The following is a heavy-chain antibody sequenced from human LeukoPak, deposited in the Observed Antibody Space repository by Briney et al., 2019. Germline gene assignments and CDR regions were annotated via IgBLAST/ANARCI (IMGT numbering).Heavy chain of an antibody. CDR1: GYTFTGYY. CDR2: INPNSGGT. J-gene: IGHJ4*02. V-gene: IGHV1-2*06. Sequence: ASVKVSCKASGYTFTGYYMHWVRQAPGQGLEWMGRINPNSGGTNYAQKFQGRVTMTRDTSISTAYMELSSLRSEDTAVYYCARVGEHLSYDYWGQGTLVTVSS. D-gene: IGHD3-16*01. CDR3: ARVGEHLSYDY.